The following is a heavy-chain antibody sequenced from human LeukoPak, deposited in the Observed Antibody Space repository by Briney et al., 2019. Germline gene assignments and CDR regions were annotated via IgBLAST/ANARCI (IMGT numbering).Heavy chain of an antibody. CDR1: GGSISSYY. D-gene: IGHD6-13*01. CDR2: IYHSGST. Sequence: PSETLSLTCTVSGGSISSYYWSWIRQPPGKGLEWIGTIYHSGSTYYNPSLKSRVTISVDTSKNQFSLKLSSVTAADTAVYYCARGYFSSWYINWFDPWGQGTLVTVSS. V-gene: IGHV4-59*08. CDR3: ARGYFSSWYINWFDP. J-gene: IGHJ5*02.